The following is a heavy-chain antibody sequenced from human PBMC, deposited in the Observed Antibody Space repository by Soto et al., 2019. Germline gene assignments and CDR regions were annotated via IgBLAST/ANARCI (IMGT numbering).Heavy chain of an antibody. CDR2: ISSSSSYI. Sequence: GGSLRLSCAASGFTFSSYSMNWVRQAPGKGLEWVSSISSSSSYIYYADSVKGRFTISRDNAKNSLYLQMNSLRAEDTAVYYCARGARYFDWLGDDYWGQGTLVTVSS. D-gene: IGHD3-9*01. V-gene: IGHV3-21*01. CDR1: GFTFSSYS. CDR3: ARGARYFDWLGDDY. J-gene: IGHJ4*02.